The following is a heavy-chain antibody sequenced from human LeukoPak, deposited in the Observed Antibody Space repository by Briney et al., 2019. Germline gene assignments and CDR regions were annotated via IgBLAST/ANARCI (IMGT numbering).Heavy chain of an antibody. J-gene: IGHJ5*02. CDR2: IYYSGST. CDR3: ARTLYSSGYLDP. V-gene: IGHV4-59*01. D-gene: IGHD6-19*01. Sequence: SETLSLSCTVSGGSISSYYWSWIRQPPGKGLEWIGYIYYSGSTNYNPSLKSRVTISVDTSKNQFSLKLSSVTAADTAVYYCARTLYSSGYLDPWGQGTLVTVSS. CDR1: GGSISSYY.